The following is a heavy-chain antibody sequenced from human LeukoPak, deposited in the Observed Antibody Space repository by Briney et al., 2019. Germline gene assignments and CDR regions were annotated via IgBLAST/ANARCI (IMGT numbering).Heavy chain of an antibody. D-gene: IGHD3-10*01. CDR1: GVSISSGDYY. CDR2: VYHSGST. J-gene: IGHJ4*02. CDR3: ARAHGSPSIRLFDS. V-gene: IGHV4-30-4*01. Sequence: PSQTLSLTCTVSGVSISSGDYYWSWIRQPPGKVLEWIGYVYHSGSTYYSPPLRNRVTLSVDTSKNQFSLKLSSVTAADTAVYYCARAHGSPSIRLFDSWGQGTLVTVSS.